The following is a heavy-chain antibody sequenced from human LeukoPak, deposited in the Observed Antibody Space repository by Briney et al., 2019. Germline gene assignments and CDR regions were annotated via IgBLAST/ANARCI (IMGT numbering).Heavy chain of an antibody. D-gene: IGHD2/OR15-2a*01. CDR3: AKSNTDHYYMDV. V-gene: IGHV3-23*01. CDR1: GFTFSSYA. CDR2: MSGSGGYT. J-gene: IGHJ6*03. Sequence: GGSLRLSCAASGFTFSSYAMSWVRQAPGKGLEWVSAMSGSGGYTNHADSVKGRFTISRDNSKNTLHLQMNSLRAEDTAVYYCAKSNTDHYYMDVWGKGTTVTVSS.